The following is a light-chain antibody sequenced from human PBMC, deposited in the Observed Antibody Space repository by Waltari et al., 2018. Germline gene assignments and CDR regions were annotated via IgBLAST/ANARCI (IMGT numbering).Light chain of an antibody. CDR2: GAS. J-gene: IGKJ3*01. Sequence: EVVMTQSPATLSVSPGERATLSCRASQSISSKLAWYQQKPGQAPRLLIYGASTRATDIPARFSGSGSGAEFTLTISSLQSEESAVYHCQQYNDWSPFTFGPGTKVEIK. CDR3: QQYNDWSPFT. V-gene: IGKV3-15*01. CDR1: QSISSK.